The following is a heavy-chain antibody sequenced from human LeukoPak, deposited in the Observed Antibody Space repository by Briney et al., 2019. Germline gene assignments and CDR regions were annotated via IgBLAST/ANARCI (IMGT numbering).Heavy chain of an antibody. V-gene: IGHV3-7*01. CDR3: TSWGDTTAEYFQR. Sequence: GGSLRLSCVVSVFTFNRCWMNWVRQAPGKGLEWVAHINPDGRDTYYVDSVKGRFTISRDNAQNSMYLQMNSLRVEDTAVYYCTSWGDTTAEYFQRWGQGTLVTVSS. D-gene: IGHD2-21*02. CDR2: INPDGRDT. CDR1: VFTFNRCW. J-gene: IGHJ1*01.